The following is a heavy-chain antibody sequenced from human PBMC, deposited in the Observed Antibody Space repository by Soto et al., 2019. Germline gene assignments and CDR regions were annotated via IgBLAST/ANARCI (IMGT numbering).Heavy chain of an antibody. CDR3: ARERAAVGWTGCSGGSCPAQTNYYYYGMDV. Sequence: SETLSLTCAVYGGSFSGYYWSWIRQPPGKGLEWIGEINHSGSTNYNPSLKSRVTISVDTSKNQFSLKLSSVTAAATAVYYCARERAAVGWTGCSGGSCPAQTNYYYYGMDVWGQGTTVTVSS. V-gene: IGHV4-34*01. D-gene: IGHD2-15*01. J-gene: IGHJ6*02. CDR1: GGSFSGYY. CDR2: INHSGST.